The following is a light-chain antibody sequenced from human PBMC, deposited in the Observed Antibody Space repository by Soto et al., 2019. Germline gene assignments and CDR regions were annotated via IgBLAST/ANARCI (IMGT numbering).Light chain of an antibody. CDR2: GAS. CDR3: QQYGRSSWT. CDR1: QSVSSSS. Sequence: EIVLTQSPGTLSLSPGERATLSCRASQSVSSSSLAWYQQKPGQAPILLIHGASSRATGIPDRFSGSGSGTDFTLTISRLEPEDFAVYYCQQYGRSSWTFGQGTKVEIK. V-gene: IGKV3-20*01. J-gene: IGKJ1*01.